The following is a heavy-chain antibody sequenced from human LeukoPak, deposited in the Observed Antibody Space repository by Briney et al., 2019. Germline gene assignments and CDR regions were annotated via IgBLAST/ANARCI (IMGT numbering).Heavy chain of an antibody. D-gene: IGHD2-2*01. CDR3: ATSRGYCSSTSCRDDYYFGY. CDR2: INPNSGGT. CDR1: GYTFTGYY. J-gene: IGHJ4*02. Sequence: GASVKVSCKASGYTFTGYYMHWVRQAPGQGLEWMGWINPNSGGTNYAQKLQGRVTMTRDTSISTAYMELSRLRSDDTAVYYCATSRGYCSSTSCRDDYYFGYWGQGTLVTVSS. V-gene: IGHV1-2*02.